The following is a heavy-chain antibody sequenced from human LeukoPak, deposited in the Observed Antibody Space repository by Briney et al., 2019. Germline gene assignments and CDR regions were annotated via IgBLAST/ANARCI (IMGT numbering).Heavy chain of an antibody. CDR1: GGSISSYY. Sequence: SETLSLTCAVSGGSISSYYWSWIRQPPGKGLEWIGYIYYSGSTNYNPSLKSRVTISVDTSKNQFSLKLSSVTAADTAVYYCARVVRITGTIWFDPWGQGTLVTVSS. D-gene: IGHD1-7*01. J-gene: IGHJ5*02. CDR3: ARVVRITGTIWFDP. V-gene: IGHV4-59*01. CDR2: IYYSGST.